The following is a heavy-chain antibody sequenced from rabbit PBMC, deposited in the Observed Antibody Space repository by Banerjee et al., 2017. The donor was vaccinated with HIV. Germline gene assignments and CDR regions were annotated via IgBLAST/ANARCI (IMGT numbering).Heavy chain of an antibody. J-gene: IGHJ4*01. V-gene: IGHV1S45*01. D-gene: IGHD6-1*01. CDR2: IYAGSSGST. Sequence: QEQLVESGGGLVQPEGSLTLTCTASGFSFSSSYYMCWVRQAPGKGLEWIACIYAGSSGSTYYASWAKGRFTISKTSSTTVTLQMTSLTAADTATYFCARDDYGGYGYAWNLWGPGTLVTVS. CDR1: GFSFSSSYY. CDR3: ARDDYGGYGYAWNL.